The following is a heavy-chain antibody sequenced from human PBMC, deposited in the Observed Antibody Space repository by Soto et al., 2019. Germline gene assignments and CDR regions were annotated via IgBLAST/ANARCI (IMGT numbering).Heavy chain of an antibody. J-gene: IGHJ4*02. CDR3: ARPGWVRGVDYYFDY. CDR2: IWYDGSNK. V-gene: IGHV3-33*01. CDR1: GFTFSSYG. Sequence: QVQLVESGGGVVQPGRSLRLSCAASGFTFSSYGMHWVRQAPGKGLEWVAVIWYDGSNKYYADSVKGRFTISRDNSKNTLDLHMNSLRAEDTAVYYCARPGWVRGVDYYFDYWGQGTLVTVSS. D-gene: IGHD3-10*01.